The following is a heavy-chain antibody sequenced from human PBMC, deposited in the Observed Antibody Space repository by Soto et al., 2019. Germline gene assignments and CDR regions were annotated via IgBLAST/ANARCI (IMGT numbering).Heavy chain of an antibody. D-gene: IGHD4-17*01. Sequence: PGGSLRLSCAASGFTFSSYGMHWVRQAPGKGLEWVAVISYDGSNKYYADPVKGRFTISRDNSKNTLYLQMNSLRAEDTAVYYCAKDHYGDTDFDYWGQGTLVTVSS. CDR1: GFTFSSYG. V-gene: IGHV3-30*18. CDR2: ISYDGSNK. J-gene: IGHJ4*02. CDR3: AKDHYGDTDFDY.